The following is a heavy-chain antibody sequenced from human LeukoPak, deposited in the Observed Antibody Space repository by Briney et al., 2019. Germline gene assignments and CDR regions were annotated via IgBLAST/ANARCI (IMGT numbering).Heavy chain of an antibody. D-gene: IGHD3-16*02. CDR2: INHSGST. CDR3: ARHIYDYVWGSYRYIRWFAP. V-gene: IGHV4-34*01. J-gene: IGHJ5*02. Sequence: NPSETLSLTCAVYGGSFSGYYWSWIRQPPGKGLEWIGEINHSGSTNYNPSLKSRVTISVDTSKNQFSLKLSSVTAADTAVYYCARHIYDYVWGSYRYIRWFAPWGQGTLVTVSS. CDR1: GGSFSGYY.